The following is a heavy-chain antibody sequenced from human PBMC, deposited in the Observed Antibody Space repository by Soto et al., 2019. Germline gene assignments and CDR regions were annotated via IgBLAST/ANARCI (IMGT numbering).Heavy chain of an antibody. J-gene: IGHJ4*02. D-gene: IGHD3-9*01. V-gene: IGHV3-48*04. Sequence: PGGSLRLSCVASGFTFSSYSMVWVRRAPGKGLEWVSYIFASSTTIYYADSVKGRFTVSRDNAQNSLFLLMNSLRAEDTAVYYCARDRDWAFDYWGRGTLVTVSS. CDR3: ARDRDWAFDY. CDR2: IFASSTTI. CDR1: GFTFSSYS.